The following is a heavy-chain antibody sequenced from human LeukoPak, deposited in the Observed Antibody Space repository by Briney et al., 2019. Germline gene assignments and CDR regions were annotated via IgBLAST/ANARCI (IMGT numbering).Heavy chain of an antibody. CDR1: GYTFTTYD. Sequence: ASVKVSCKASGYTFTTYDINWVRQAAGQGLEWMGWMNPNSGDTAYAQKFQGRVTMTRDTSISTAYMELSSLRSGDTAVYYCARGGGFPNWGQGTLVTVSS. V-gene: IGHV1-8*01. J-gene: IGHJ4*02. D-gene: IGHD3-10*01. CDR2: MNPNSGDT. CDR3: ARGGGFPN.